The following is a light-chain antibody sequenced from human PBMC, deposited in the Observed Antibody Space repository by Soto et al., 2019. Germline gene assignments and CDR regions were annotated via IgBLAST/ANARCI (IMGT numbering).Light chain of an antibody. CDR2: SYN. Sequence: QSVLTQPPSASGTPGQRVTISCSGSSSNIGSNTVNWYQQLPGTAPKLLIYSYNQRPSGVPDRFSDSKSGTSASLAISGLQSEDEANYYCVAWDDSLNGYVFGTGTKVTVL. CDR3: VAWDDSLNGYV. J-gene: IGLJ1*01. CDR1: SSNIGSNT. V-gene: IGLV1-44*01.